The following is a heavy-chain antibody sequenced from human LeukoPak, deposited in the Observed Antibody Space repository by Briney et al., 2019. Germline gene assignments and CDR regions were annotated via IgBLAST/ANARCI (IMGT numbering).Heavy chain of an antibody. D-gene: IGHD4-17*01. CDR1: GYTLTGYY. V-gene: IGHV1-2*02. J-gene: IGHJ4*02. CDR2: INPNSGGT. Sequence: ASVTVSFKASGYTLTGYYMHWVRQAPGQGLEWMGWINPNSGGTNYAQKFQGRVTMTRDTSISTAYMELSRLRSDDTAVFFCARGSLYGEYVFGYWGQGTLVTVSS. CDR3: ARGSLYGEYVFGY.